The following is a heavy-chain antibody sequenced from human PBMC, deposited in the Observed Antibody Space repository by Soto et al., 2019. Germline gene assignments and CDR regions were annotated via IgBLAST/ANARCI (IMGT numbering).Heavy chain of an antibody. J-gene: IGHJ4*02. Sequence: GGSLRPSCKASVFTFDNYEMNWVRQAPGKGLEWLSYISSSASTSNYAGSVTGRFTISRDNAKNSLYLQMHSLRVEDTAFYYCAKEATNINNFDYWAQGTPVTVSA. V-gene: IGHV3-48*03. D-gene: IGHD1-26*01. CDR3: AKEATNINNFDY. CDR2: ISSSASTS. CDR1: VFTFDNYE.